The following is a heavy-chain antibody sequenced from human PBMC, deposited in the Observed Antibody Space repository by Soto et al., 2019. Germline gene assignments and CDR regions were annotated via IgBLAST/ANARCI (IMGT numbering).Heavy chain of an antibody. V-gene: IGHV3-21*01. J-gene: IGHJ4*02. CDR3: ARESEDLTSNFDY. Sequence: LKLSCAASGFTFTRYSMNWVRQAPGKGLEWVSSISSTTNYIYYADSMKGRFTVSRDNAKNSVYLEMNSLSAEDTAVYYCARESEDLTSNFDYWGQGTLVTVSS. CDR2: ISSTTNYI. CDR1: GFTFTRYS.